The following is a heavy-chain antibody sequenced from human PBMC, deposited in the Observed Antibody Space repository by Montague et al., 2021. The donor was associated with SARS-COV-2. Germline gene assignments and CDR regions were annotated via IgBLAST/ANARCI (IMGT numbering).Heavy chain of an antibody. J-gene: IGHJ3*01. V-gene: IGHV3-15*01. D-gene: IGHD2-21*01. CDR2: LLSKGDGETA. CDR1: GFNFNNAW. Sequence: SLRLSCAASGFNFNNAWMNWVRQAPGKGLEWVGRLLSKGDGETAYYAAVVKGRFTISRDDSTSTLYLQMNSLKTDDTALYYCTREAVVGAFDFWGQGTMVTVSS. CDR3: TREAVVGAFDF.